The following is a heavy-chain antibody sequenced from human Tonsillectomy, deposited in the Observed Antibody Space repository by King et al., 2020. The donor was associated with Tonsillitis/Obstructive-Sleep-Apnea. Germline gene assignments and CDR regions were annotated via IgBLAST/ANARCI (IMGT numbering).Heavy chain of an antibody. CDR1: GFTVSGDY. CDR3: ARADSRSYYGGSDY. CDR2: IYSDGST. V-gene: IGHV3-53*01. J-gene: IGHJ4*02. Sequence: VQLVESGGGLIQPGGSLRLSFAAAGFTVSGDYMTWVRQAPGGGRGWVSVIYSDGSTYYADSVRGRFTISRDNSKNTLYLQMNGLRADDTAVYYCARADSRSYYGGSDYWGQGTLVSVSS. D-gene: IGHD1-26*01.